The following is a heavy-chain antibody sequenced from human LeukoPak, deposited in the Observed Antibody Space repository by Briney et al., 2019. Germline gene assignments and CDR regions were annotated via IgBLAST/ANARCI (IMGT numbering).Heavy chain of an antibody. Sequence: SETLSLTCIVSGGSITIGTYYWSWIRQHPGKGLEWIGYIHYSGSTNYNPSLKSRVTISVDTSKNQFSLKLTSVTAADTAVYYCARGVPAAIKWASYYFDYWGQGTLVTVSS. CDR1: GGSITIGTYY. J-gene: IGHJ4*02. D-gene: IGHD2-2*01. CDR2: IHYSGST. V-gene: IGHV4-31*03. CDR3: ARGVPAAIKWASYYFDY.